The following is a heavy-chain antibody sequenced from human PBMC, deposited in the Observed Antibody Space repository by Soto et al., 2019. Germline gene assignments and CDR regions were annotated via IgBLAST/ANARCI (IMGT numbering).Heavy chain of an antibody. CDR3: AARCSGGSCGYYYYGMDV. CDR2: IYYSGST. D-gene: IGHD2-15*01. CDR1: GGSISSSSYY. J-gene: IGHJ6*02. V-gene: IGHV4-39*01. Sequence: PSETLSLTCTVSGGSISSSSYYWGWIRKPPGKGLEWIGSIYYSGSTYYTPSLKSRVTISVDTSKNQCSLKLSSVTAADTAVYYFAARCSGGSCGYYYYGMDVWGQGTTVTVSS.